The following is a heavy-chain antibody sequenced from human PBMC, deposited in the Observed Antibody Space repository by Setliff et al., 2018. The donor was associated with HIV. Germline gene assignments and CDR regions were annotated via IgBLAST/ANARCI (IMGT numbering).Heavy chain of an antibody. CDR1: GFTFSTYT. J-gene: IGHJ5*02. CDR3: ASSGSGSYINWFGP. CDR2: ISSSGNTI. D-gene: IGHD3-10*01. V-gene: IGHV3-48*04. Sequence: GGSLRLSCAASGFTFSTYTMNWVRQAPGKGLEWVSYISSSGNTIYYADSVKGLFTISRDNAKNSLYLQMNSLRAEDTAVYYCASSGSGSYINWFGPWGQGTLVTVSS.